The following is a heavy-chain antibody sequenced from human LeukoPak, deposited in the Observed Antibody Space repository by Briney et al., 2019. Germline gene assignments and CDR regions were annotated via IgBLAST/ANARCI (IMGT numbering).Heavy chain of an antibody. Sequence: GASVKVSCKVSGYTLTELSMHWVRQAPGKGLEWMGGFDPEDGETTYAQKFQGRVTMTEDTSTDTAYMELSSLRSEDTAVYYCATNFYCSSTSCYASVDYFDYWGQGTLVTVSS. V-gene: IGHV1-24*01. CDR1: GYTLTELS. J-gene: IGHJ4*02. CDR3: ATNFYCSSTSCYASVDYFDY. D-gene: IGHD2-2*01. CDR2: FDPEDGET.